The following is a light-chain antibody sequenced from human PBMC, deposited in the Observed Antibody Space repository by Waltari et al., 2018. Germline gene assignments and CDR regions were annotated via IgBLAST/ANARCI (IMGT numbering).Light chain of an antibody. CDR3: QMYVRLPVT. CDR2: EAS. J-gene: IGKJ1*01. CDR1: QSVWRY. Sequence: EIVLTQSPGTLSLSPGERATLSCRASQSVWRYLAWYKQQHGQAPWLLIYEASTRATGIPDRFSGGGSGTDFSLTISRLEPEDFAVYYCQMYVRLPVTFGQGTKVEI. V-gene: IGKV3-20*01.